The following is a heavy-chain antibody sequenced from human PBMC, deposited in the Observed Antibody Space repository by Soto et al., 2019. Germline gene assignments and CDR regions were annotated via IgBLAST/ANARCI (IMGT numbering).Heavy chain of an antibody. J-gene: IGHJ6*02. Sequence: SETLSLTCTVSGGSISSGGYYWSWIRQHPGKGLEWIGYIYYSGSTYHNPSLKSRATISVDTSKNQFSLKLSSVTAADTAVYYCARGGIRVGMDLWGQGTTVTVSS. CDR3: ARGGIRVGMDL. V-gene: IGHV4-31*03. CDR2: IYYSGST. D-gene: IGHD3-16*01. CDR1: GGSISSGGYY.